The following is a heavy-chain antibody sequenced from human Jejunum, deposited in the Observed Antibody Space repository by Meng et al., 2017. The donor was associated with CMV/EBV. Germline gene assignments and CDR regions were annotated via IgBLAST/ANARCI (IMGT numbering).Heavy chain of an antibody. D-gene: IGHD1-26*01. Sequence: VQLKESVPGLVKPSETLSLTRPVSGDSVNNYYWSWIRQSAGKGLEWIGRFYSSDTYNYHPSLDSRVTMSLDTSKNQFSLNLRSVTAADTATYYCARGPGASTREGFDYWGLGTLVTVSS. CDR3: ARGPGASTREGFDY. CDR2: FYSSDTY. J-gene: IGHJ4*02. V-gene: IGHV4-4*07. CDR1: GDSVNNYY.